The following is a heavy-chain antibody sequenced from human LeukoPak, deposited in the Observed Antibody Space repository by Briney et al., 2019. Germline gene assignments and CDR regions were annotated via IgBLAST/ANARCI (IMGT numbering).Heavy chain of an antibody. V-gene: IGHV3-21*01. D-gene: IGHD6-13*01. J-gene: IGHJ4*02. CDR2: IGKTGRDM. Sequence: PGGSLRLSCAASGFSFSTSTMNWVRQAPGKGLEWISSIGKTGRDMYYANSVRGRFTISRDNAKNSLFLVMDSLRVEDTSVYYCARGPRILAAGSYYFDYWGQGSLVTVSS. CDR3: ARGPRILAAGSYYFDY. CDR1: GFSFSTST.